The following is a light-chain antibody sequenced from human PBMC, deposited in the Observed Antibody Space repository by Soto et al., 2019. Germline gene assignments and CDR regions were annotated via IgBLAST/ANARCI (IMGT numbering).Light chain of an antibody. CDR3: CSYAGSNYV. J-gene: IGLJ1*01. CDR1: SSDVGSYNL. Sequence: QSALTQPASVSGSPGQSITISCTGTSSDVGSYNLVSWYQQHPGKAPKLMIYEVSKRPSGVSNRFSGSKSGNTASLTISGLQAEDEADYYCCSYAGSNYVFGTWTKLTVL. V-gene: IGLV2-23*02. CDR2: EVS.